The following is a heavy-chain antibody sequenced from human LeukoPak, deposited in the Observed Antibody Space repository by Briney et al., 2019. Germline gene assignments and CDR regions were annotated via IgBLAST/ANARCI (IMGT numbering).Heavy chain of an antibody. V-gene: IGHV4-59*12. D-gene: IGHD3-10*01. Sequence: PSETLSLTCTVSGGPISGYYWNWVRQPPGKGLEWIAYMYHSGSPNYNPSLRSRVTISLDTSKSQFPLKLISVTDADTAVYYCATTHYYASGSYFQFDSWGQGTPVTVSS. CDR1: GGPISGYY. CDR2: MYHSGSP. CDR3: ATTHYYASGSYFQFDS. J-gene: IGHJ4*02.